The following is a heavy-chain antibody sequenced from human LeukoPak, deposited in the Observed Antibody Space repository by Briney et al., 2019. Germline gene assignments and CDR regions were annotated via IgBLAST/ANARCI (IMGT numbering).Heavy chain of an antibody. CDR2: IYYSGSI. CDR1: GVSISSYY. CDR3: ARENPSGYYNRPIDY. V-gene: IGHV4-59*01. Sequence: SEILSLTCTVSGVSISSYYWSWIRQPPGKGLEWIGDIYYSGSIKYNPSLKSRVTMSVDTSKNQFSLKLSSVTAADTAIYYCARENPSGYYNRPIDYWGQGTLVTVSS. D-gene: IGHD3-22*01. J-gene: IGHJ4*02.